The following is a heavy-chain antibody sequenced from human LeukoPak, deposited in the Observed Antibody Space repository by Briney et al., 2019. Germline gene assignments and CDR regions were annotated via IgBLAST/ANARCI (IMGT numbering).Heavy chain of an antibody. Sequence: PGGSLRLSCAASGFTFSNAWMSWVRQAPGKGLEWVGRIKSKTDGGTTDYAAPVKGRFTISRDDSKNTLYLQMNSLKTEDTAVYYCTTDLGYYDTDRAAFDIWGQGTMVTVSS. CDR2: IKSKTDGGTT. J-gene: IGHJ3*02. CDR1: GFTFSNAW. V-gene: IGHV3-15*01. D-gene: IGHD3-22*01. CDR3: TTDLGYYDTDRAAFDI.